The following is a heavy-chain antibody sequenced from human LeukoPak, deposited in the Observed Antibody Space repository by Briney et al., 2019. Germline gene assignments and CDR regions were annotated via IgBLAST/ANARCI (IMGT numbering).Heavy chain of an antibody. D-gene: IGHD3-22*01. CDR3: ARVDPYDSSGYLPYYFDY. J-gene: IGHJ4*02. Sequence: SETLSLTCTVSGGSISSYYWSWIRQPPGKGLEWIGYIYYSGSTNYNPSLKSRDTISVDTSKNQFSLKLSSVTAADTAVYYCARVDPYDSSGYLPYYFDYWGQGTLVTVSS. V-gene: IGHV4-59*01. CDR1: GGSISSYY. CDR2: IYYSGST.